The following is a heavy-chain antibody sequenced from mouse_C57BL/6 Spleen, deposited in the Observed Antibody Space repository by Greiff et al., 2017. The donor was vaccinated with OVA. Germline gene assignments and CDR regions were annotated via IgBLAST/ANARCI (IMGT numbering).Heavy chain of an antibody. Sequence: EVHLVESGGGLVKPGGSLKLSCAASGFTFSSYAMSWVRQTPEKRLEWVATISDGGSYTYYPDNVKGRFTISRDNAKNNLYLQMSHLKSEDTAMYYCARDAPYAMDYWGQGTSVTVSS. J-gene: IGHJ4*01. CDR2: ISDGGSYT. CDR1: GFTFSSYA. V-gene: IGHV5-4*01. CDR3: ARDAPYAMDY.